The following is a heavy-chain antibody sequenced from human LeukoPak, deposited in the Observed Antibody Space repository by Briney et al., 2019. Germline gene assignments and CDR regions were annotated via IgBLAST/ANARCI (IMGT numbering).Heavy chain of an antibody. Sequence: SETLSLTCAVYGGSFSGYYWSWIRQPPGKGLEWIGEVNHSGSTNYNPSLKSRVTMSVDTSKNQFSLKLSSVTAADTAVYYCARQGTFYGMDVWGQGATVTVSS. CDR2: VNHSGST. D-gene: IGHD3-16*01. CDR3: ARQGTFYGMDV. J-gene: IGHJ6*02. V-gene: IGHV4-34*01. CDR1: GGSFSGYY.